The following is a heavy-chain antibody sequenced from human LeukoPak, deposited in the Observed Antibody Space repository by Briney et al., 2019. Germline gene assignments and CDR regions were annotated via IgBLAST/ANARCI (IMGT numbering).Heavy chain of an antibody. CDR3: ARSSGSRAHDAFDI. CDR1: GFTFSTYA. J-gene: IGHJ3*02. Sequence: GGSLRLSCAASGFTFSTYAMGWVRQAPGKGLEWVSYLSSSSSVIYHADSVKGRFTISRDNAKNSLYLQMNSLRTEDTAVYYCARSSGSRAHDAFDIWGQGTMVTVSS. V-gene: IGHV3-48*01. CDR2: LSSSSSVI. D-gene: IGHD3-22*01.